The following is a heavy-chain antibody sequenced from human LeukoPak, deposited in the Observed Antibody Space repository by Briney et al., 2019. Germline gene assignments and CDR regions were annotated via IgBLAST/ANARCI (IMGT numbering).Heavy chain of an antibody. D-gene: IGHD6-13*01. CDR1: GFTFSSYG. Sequence: GGSLRLSCAASGFTFSSYGMHWVRQAPGKGLEWVAVIWYDGSNKYYADSVKGRFTISRDNFKNTLYLQMNSLRAEDTAVYYCAKDSSWYSVYYMDVWGKGTTVTVSS. CDR3: AKDSSWYSVYYMDV. V-gene: IGHV3-33*06. CDR2: IWYDGSNK. J-gene: IGHJ6*03.